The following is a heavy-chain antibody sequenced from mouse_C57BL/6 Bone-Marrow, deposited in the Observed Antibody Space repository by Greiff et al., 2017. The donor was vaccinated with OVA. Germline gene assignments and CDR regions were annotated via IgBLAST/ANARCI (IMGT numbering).Heavy chain of an antibody. CDR2: IDPSASYT. CDR1: GYTFTSYW. V-gene: IGHV1-69*01. CDR3: ARREYYGSSYWYFDV. J-gene: IGHJ1*03. D-gene: IGHD1-1*01. Sequence: VQLQQPGAELVMPGASVKLSCKASGYTFTSYWMHWVKQRPGQGLEWIGEIDPSASYTNYNQKFKGKSTLTVDKSSSTAYMQLSSLTSEDSAVYYCARREYYGSSYWYFDVWGTGTTVTVSS.